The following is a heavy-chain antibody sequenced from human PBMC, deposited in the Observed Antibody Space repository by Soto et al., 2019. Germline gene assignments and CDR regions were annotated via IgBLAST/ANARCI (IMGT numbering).Heavy chain of an antibody. D-gene: IGHD3-9*01. J-gene: IGHJ6*03. CDR3: ASSILTGLDHYYYYMDV. CDR1: GGTFSSYT. V-gene: IGHV1-69*02. Sequence: SVKVSCKASGGTFSSYTISWVRQAPGQGLEWMGRIIPILGIANYAQKFQGRVTITADKSTSTAYMELSSLRSEDTAVYYCASSILTGLDHYYYYMDVRGKGTTVTVSS. CDR2: IIPILGIA.